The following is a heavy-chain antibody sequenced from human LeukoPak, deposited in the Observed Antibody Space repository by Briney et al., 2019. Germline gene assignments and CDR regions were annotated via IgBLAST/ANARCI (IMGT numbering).Heavy chain of an antibody. J-gene: IGHJ5*02. CDR2: MNPNSGNT. CDR1: GYTFTSYD. CDR3: ARGPYYDFWSGYYTADQHYNWFDP. Sequence: RASVKVSCKASGYTFTSYDINWVRQATGQGLEWMGWMNPNSGNTGYAQKFQGRVTITRNTSISTAYMELSSLRSEDTAVYYCARGPYYDFWSGYYTADQHYNWFDPWGQGTLVTVSS. D-gene: IGHD3-3*01. V-gene: IGHV1-8*03.